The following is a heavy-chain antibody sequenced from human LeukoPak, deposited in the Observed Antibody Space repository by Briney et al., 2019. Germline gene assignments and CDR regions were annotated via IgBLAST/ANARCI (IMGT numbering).Heavy chain of an antibody. Sequence: GGSLRLSCAASGFTVSSNYMSWVRQAPGKGLEWVSSISSSSSYIYYADSVKGRFTISRDNAKNSLYLQMNSLRAEDTAVYYCARMIVVVGAFDIWGQGTMVTVSS. CDR3: ARMIVVVGAFDI. D-gene: IGHD3-22*01. CDR1: GFTVSSNY. V-gene: IGHV3-21*01. J-gene: IGHJ3*02. CDR2: ISSSSSYI.